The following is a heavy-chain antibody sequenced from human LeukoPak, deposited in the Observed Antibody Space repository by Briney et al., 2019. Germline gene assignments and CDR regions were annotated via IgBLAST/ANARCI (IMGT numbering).Heavy chain of an antibody. D-gene: IGHD2-15*01. CDR3: AKQLGYCSDGSCYFPY. Sequence: GGSLRLSCAASGFTFSSSAMSWVRQAPGKGLEWVSAISNNGGYTYYADSVQGRFTISRDNSKSTLCLQMNSLRAEDTAVYYCAKQLGYCSDGSCYFPYWGQGTLVTVAS. CDR2: ISNNGGYT. CDR1: GFTFSSSA. J-gene: IGHJ4*02. V-gene: IGHV3-23*01.